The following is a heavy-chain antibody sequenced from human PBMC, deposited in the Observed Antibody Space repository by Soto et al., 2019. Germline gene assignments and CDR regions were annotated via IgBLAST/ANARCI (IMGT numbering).Heavy chain of an antibody. J-gene: IGHJ2*01. CDR1: GFTFSSYG. D-gene: IGHD2-21*02. CDR3: ARDVMVTAMVMWYFEL. Sequence: QVQLVESGGGVVQPGRSLRLSCAASGFTFSSYGMHWVRQAPGKGLEWVAVIWYDGSNKYYADSVRGRFTISRDNSKNTLYLQMNSLRVEDTAVYYCARDVMVTAMVMWYFELWGRGTLVTVSS. CDR2: IWYDGSNK. V-gene: IGHV3-33*01.